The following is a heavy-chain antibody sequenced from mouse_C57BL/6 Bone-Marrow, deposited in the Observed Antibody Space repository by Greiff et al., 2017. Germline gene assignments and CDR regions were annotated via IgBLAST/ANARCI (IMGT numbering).Heavy chain of an antibody. Sequence: VQLQQSGAELVMPGASVKLSCKASGYTFTSYWMHWVKQRPGQGLEWIGEIDPSDSYTNYNQKFKGKSTLTVDKSSSTAYMQLSSLTSEDSAVYYCARSITTVVEGDYAMDYWGQGTSVTVSS. CDR3: ARSITTVVEGDYAMDY. CDR1: GYTFTSYW. D-gene: IGHD1-1*01. V-gene: IGHV1-69*01. J-gene: IGHJ4*01. CDR2: IDPSDSYT.